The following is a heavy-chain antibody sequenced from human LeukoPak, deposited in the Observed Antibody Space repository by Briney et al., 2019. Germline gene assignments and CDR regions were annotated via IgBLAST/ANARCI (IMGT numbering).Heavy chain of an antibody. CDR2: ISGSGGST. V-gene: IGHV3-23*01. CDR1: GFTFSSYA. J-gene: IGHJ5*02. CDR3: AKAQRLLPTNNWFDH. Sequence: PGGSLRLSCAASGFTFSSYAMSWVRQAPGKGLEWVSAISGSGGSTYYADSVKGRFTISRDNSKYTLYLQMNSLRAEDTAVYYCAKAQRLLPTNNWFDHWGQGTLVTVSS. D-gene: IGHD2-15*01.